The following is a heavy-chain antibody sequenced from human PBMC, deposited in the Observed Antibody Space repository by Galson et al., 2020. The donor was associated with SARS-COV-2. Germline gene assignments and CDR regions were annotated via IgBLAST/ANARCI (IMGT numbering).Heavy chain of an antibody. CDR1: GGSISSYY. Sequence: SETLSLTCTVSGGSISSYYWSWIRQPAGKGLEWIGRIYTSGSTNYNPSLKSRVTMSVDTSKNQFSLKLSSVTAADTAVYYCARDNWVRYDILTGYYRVGYFDYWGQGTLVTVSS. V-gene: IGHV4-4*07. CDR3: ARDNWVRYDILTGYYRVGYFDY. CDR2: IYTSGST. J-gene: IGHJ4*02. D-gene: IGHD3-9*01.